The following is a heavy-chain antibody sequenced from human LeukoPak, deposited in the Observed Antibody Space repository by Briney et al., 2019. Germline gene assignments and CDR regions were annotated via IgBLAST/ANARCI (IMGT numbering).Heavy chain of an antibody. CDR3: AKDATGTFDY. CDR1: GFTFSTYA. J-gene: IGHJ4*02. Sequence: GGSLRLSCAASGFTFSTYAMTWVRQAPGKGLEWVSLISGTGGSTYYADSVKGRFTISRDNSKNTLYLQVNSLRAEDTAVYYCAKDATGTFDYWGQGTLVTVSS. CDR2: ISGTGGST. D-gene: IGHD1-1*01. V-gene: IGHV3-23*01.